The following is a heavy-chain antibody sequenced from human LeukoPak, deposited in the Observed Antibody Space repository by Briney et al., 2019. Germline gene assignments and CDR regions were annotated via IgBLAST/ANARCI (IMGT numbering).Heavy chain of an antibody. CDR3: ARVASGWSSGGYDAFDI. CDR2: IYPGDSDT. CDR1: GYSFTSYW. J-gene: IGHJ3*02. D-gene: IGHD6-19*01. Sequence: GGALQISCKGSGYSFTSYWIGWVRQMPGKGLEWMGIIYPGDSDTRYSPSFQGQVTISADKSIGTAYLQWSSLKASDTAMYYCARVASGWSSGGYDAFDIWGQGTMVTVSS. V-gene: IGHV5-51*01.